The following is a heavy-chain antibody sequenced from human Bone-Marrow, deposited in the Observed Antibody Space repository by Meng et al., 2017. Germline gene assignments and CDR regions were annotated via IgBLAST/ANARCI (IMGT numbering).Heavy chain of an antibody. Sequence: QVQLQESGPGMVKPSQNLSLTCNVSGCSISRGDYYWSWIRQPPGKGLEWIGYIYNSGSTYYNPSLKSRVTISVDTSKNQFSLKLRFVTAADTAVYYCAREGRSHQVGVSVYWGQGNLVTVSS. D-gene: IGHD2-21*01. CDR2: IYNSGST. J-gene: IGHJ4*02. CDR3: AREGRSHQVGVSVY. V-gene: IGHV4-30-4*01. CDR1: GCSISRGDYY.